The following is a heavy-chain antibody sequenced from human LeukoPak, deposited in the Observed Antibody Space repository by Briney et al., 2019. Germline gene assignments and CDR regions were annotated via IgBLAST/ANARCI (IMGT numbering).Heavy chain of an antibody. J-gene: IGHJ6*02. CDR2: INHSGST. Sequence: SETLSLTCAVYGGSFSGYYWSWIRQPPGKGLEWIGEINHSGSTDYNPSLKGRVTISVDTSKNQFSLKLSSVTAADTAVYYCARGRWLQFEYYYYGMDVWGQGTTVTVSS. V-gene: IGHV4-34*01. CDR3: ARGRWLQFEYYYYGMDV. CDR1: GGSFSGYY. D-gene: IGHD5-12*01.